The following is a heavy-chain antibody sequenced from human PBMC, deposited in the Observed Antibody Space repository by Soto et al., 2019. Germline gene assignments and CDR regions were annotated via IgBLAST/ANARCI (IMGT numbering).Heavy chain of an antibody. D-gene: IGHD2-21*02. CDR2: MQPRDGRT. Sequence: QVQLVQSGAEVREPGASVKVSCKASGYSSSSLDINWVRQTTGQGLEWMGWMQPRDGRTGYAQKFQGRVTMTRDTSINTAYMELSSLTSDDKAFYYCARGVTAGVDYWGQGNLVTVSS. J-gene: IGHJ4*02. CDR1: GYSSSSLD. CDR3: ARGVTAGVDY. V-gene: IGHV1-8*01.